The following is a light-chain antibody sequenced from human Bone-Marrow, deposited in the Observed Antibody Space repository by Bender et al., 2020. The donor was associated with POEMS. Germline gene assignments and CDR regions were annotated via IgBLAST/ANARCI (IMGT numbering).Light chain of an antibody. V-gene: IGLV2-11*01. CDR3: CSYAGKYV. CDR2: DVP. CDR1: SSDFGDYNY. Sequence: QSALTQPRSVSGSPGQSVTISCTGTSSDFGDYNYVSWYQQHPGRAPKLMIYDVPERPSGVPARFSGSKSGNTASLTISGLQAEDEADYYCCSYAGKYVFGSGTKVTVL. J-gene: IGLJ1*01.